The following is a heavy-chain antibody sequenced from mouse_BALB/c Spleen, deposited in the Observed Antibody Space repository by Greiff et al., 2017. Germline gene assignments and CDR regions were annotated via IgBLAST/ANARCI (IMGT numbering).Heavy chain of an antibody. J-gene: IGHJ2*01. CDR2: ISSGGGST. V-gene: IGHV5-12-1*01. CDR1: GFAFSSYD. D-gene: IGHD2-4*01. Sequence: EVKLMESGGGLVKPGGSLKLSCAASGFAFSSYDMSWVRQTPEKRLEWVAYISSGGGSTYYPDTVKGRFTISRDNAKNTLYLQMSSLKSEDTAMYYCARQRSTMITFFDYWGQGTTLTVSS. CDR3: ARQRSTMITFFDY.